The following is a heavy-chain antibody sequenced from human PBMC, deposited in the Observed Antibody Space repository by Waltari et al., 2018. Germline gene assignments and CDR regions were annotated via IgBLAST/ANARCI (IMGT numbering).Heavy chain of an antibody. Sequence: QVQLVQSGAEVKKPGSSVKVSCKASGDSFTSYAFSWVRQAPGQGLEWMGGIVPIFTTANYAQTFQGRLTITADESTRTAYMELSGLRSEETAFYYCARASYYASSSWGYFDYWGQGTLVTVSS. D-gene: IGHD3-16*01. CDR1: GDSFTSYA. CDR2: IVPIFTTA. CDR3: ARASYYASSSWGYFDY. V-gene: IGHV1-69*01. J-gene: IGHJ4*02.